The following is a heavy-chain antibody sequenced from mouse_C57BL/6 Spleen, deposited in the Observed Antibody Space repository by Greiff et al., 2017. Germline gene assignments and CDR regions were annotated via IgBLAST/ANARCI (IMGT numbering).Heavy chain of an antibody. J-gene: IGHJ2*01. CDR1: GYTFTDYY. Sequence: VQLQQSGAELVRPGASVKLSCKASGYTFTDYYINWVKQRPGQGLEWIARIYPGSGNTYYNEKFKGKATLTAEKSSSTAYMQLSSLTSEDSAVYFCARDYDYDVGFDYWGQGTTLTVSS. V-gene: IGHV1-76*01. D-gene: IGHD2-4*01. CDR2: IYPGSGNT. CDR3: ARDYDYDVGFDY.